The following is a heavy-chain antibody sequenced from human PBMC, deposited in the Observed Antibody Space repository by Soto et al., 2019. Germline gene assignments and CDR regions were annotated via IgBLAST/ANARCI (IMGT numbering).Heavy chain of an antibody. CDR2: ISSSRTYI. V-gene: IGHV3-21*01. J-gene: IGHJ4*02. CDR1: GFNFGSYV. CDR3: GREGSYDSTSSYIQAFCY. D-gene: IGHD3-16*01. Sequence: PGGSLRLFCATSGFNFGSYVMHWVRQAPGKGLEWVSSISSSRTYIFYADSVNGRFTISRDNAKNSLPLHMNSLTDEDTAIYYCGREGSYDSTSSYIQAFCYWGQGTLVTVS.